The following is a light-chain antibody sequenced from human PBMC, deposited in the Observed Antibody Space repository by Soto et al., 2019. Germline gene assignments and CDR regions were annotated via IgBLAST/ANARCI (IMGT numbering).Light chain of an antibody. CDR3: QQRSNWPPGST. J-gene: IGKJ4*01. CDR1: QSVTSGY. CDR2: GAS. V-gene: IGKV3D-20*02. Sequence: EIVLTQSPGTLSLSPGERATLSCRSSQSVTSGYLAWYQQQPNQAPRLLIYGASRRATGTPDRFSGSGSGTDFTLTISSLEPEDFAVYYCQQRSNWPPGSTFGGGTKVDIK.